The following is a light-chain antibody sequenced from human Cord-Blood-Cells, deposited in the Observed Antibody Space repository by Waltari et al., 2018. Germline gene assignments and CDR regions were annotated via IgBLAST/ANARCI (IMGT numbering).Light chain of an antibody. J-gene: IGLJ2*01. CDR1: SRDVGSYNL. CDR3: CSYAGSSTLV. V-gene: IGLV2-23*02. Sequence: QSALTQPASVSGSPGQSITIPCTGTSRDVGSYNLFSWYQQHPGKAPKLTIYEVSKRPSGVSNRFSGSKSGNTASLTISGLQAEDEADYYCCSYAGSSTLVFGGGTKLTVL. CDR2: EVS.